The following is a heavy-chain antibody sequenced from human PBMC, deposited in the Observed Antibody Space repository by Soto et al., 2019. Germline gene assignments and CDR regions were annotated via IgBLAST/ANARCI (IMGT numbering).Heavy chain of an antibody. Sequence: QLVQSGAEVKKPGASVKVSCKASGPTFIDYYIHWVRPAPGQGLEWMGWIDPKSGGTNYEQKFMGRVTITRDTSINKAYMELNTLTSDDTALYYCARISVDVPEWGQGTLITVSS. CDR3: ARISVDVPE. D-gene: IGHD5-12*01. J-gene: IGHJ4*02. V-gene: IGHV1-2*02. CDR2: IDPKSGGT. CDR1: GPTFIDYY.